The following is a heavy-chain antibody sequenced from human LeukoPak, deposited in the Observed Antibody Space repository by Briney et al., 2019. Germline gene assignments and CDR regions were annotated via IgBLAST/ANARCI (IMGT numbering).Heavy chain of an antibody. CDR2: ISGSGGST. CDR3: ARGAFVVVVAATHAFDI. CDR1: GFIFSSYS. V-gene: IGHV3-23*01. Sequence: PGGSLRLSCAASGFIFSSYSMNWVRQAPGKGLEWVSAISGSGGSTYYADSVKGRFTISRDNSKNTLYLQMSSLRAEDTAVYYCARGAFVVVVAATHAFDIWGQGTMVTVSS. J-gene: IGHJ3*02. D-gene: IGHD2-15*01.